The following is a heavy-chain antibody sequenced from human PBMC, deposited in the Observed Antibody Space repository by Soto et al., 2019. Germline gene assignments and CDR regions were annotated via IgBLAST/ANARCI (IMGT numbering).Heavy chain of an antibody. CDR1: GFTFSSYA. Sequence: PGGSLRLSCAASGFTFSSYAIHWVRQAPGKGLEWVAVISYDGNNKYYADSVKGRFTISRDNSKNTLYLQMNSLRAEDTAVYYCARVTTQGAYYYYGMDVWGQGTTVTVSS. CDR3: ARVTTQGAYYYYGMDV. CDR2: ISYDGNNK. D-gene: IGHD4-17*01. V-gene: IGHV3-30-3*01. J-gene: IGHJ6*02.